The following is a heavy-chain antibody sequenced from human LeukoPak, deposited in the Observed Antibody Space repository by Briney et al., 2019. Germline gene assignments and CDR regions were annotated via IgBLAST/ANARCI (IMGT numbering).Heavy chain of an antibody. J-gene: IGHJ5*02. Sequence: PSETLSLTCTVSGGSISSSSYYWGWIRQPPGKGLEWIGSIYYSGSTYYNPSLKSRVTISVDTSKNQFSLKLSSVTAADTAVYYCARAGAARFTGLSRFDPWGQGTLVTVSS. CDR3: ARAGAARFTGLSRFDP. D-gene: IGHD6-6*01. V-gene: IGHV4-39*07. CDR2: IYYSGST. CDR1: GGSISSSSYY.